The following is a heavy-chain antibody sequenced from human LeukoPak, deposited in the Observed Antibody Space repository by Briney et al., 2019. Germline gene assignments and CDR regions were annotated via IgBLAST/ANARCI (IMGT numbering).Heavy chain of an antibody. V-gene: IGHV3-21*01. CDR2: ISSSSSYI. CDR3: ASITMVRGVNKRFDP. Sequence: GGSLRLSCAASGFTFSSYSMNWVRQAPGKGLEWVSSISSSSSYIYYADSVKGRFTISRDNAKNSLYLQMNSLRAEDTAVYYCASITMVRGVNKRFDPWGQGTLVTVSS. J-gene: IGHJ5*02. D-gene: IGHD3-10*01. CDR1: GFTFSSYS.